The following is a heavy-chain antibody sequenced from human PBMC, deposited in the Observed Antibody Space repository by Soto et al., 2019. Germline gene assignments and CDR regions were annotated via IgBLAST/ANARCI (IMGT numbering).Heavy chain of an antibody. V-gene: IGHV4-30-2*01. CDR2: IYPSGTI. Sequence: SETLSLTCAVSGVSITTNGYSWSWIRQPPGKGLEWIGYIYPSGTIFYNPSLNSRVTISADTSNNQFSLQLTSVTAADTAVYFCATYTAFAKYVFDHWARGTLVTFSS. D-gene: IGHD3-16*01. CDR1: GVSITTNGYS. J-gene: IGHJ4*01. CDR3: ATYTAFAKYVFDH.